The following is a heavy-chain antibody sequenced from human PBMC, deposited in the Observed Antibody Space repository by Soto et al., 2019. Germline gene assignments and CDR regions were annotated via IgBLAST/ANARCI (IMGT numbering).Heavy chain of an antibody. CDR2: ISAYNGNT. Sequence: ASVKVSCKASGYTFTSYGISWVRQAPGQGLEWMGWISAYNGNTNYAQKLQGRVTMTKDTSTSTAYMELRSLRSDDTALYYGAREQCGNYYYYYNAYVWGKGTTVTVSS. J-gene: IGHJ6*03. CDR3: AREQCGNYYYYYNAYV. CDR1: GYTFTSYG. V-gene: IGHV1-18*01. D-gene: IGHD1-26*01.